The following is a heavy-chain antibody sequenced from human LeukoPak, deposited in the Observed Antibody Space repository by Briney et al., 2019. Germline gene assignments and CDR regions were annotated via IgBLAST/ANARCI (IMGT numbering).Heavy chain of an antibody. V-gene: IGHV4-59*01. Sequence: SETLSLTCTVSGGSISSYYWSWIRQPPGKGLEWIGYIYYNGGTNYNPPLRSRVTISVDTSKNHFSLRLSSVTAADTAMYYCARAGGVDTAMDANFDYWGQGTLVTVSS. CDR2: IYYNGGT. CDR1: GGSISSYY. J-gene: IGHJ4*02. D-gene: IGHD5-18*01. CDR3: ARAGGVDTAMDANFDY.